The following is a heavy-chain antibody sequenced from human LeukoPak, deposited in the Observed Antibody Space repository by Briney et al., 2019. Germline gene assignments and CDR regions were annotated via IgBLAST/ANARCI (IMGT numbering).Heavy chain of an antibody. CDR3: ASGYYYDSSGYLPDHY. D-gene: IGHD3-22*01. Sequence: GASVKVSCNASGYTFTSYDINWVRQATGQGLEWMGWMNPNSGNTGYAQKFQGRVTMTRNTSISTAYMELSSLRSEDTAVYYCASGYYYDSSGYLPDHYWGQGTLVTVSS. CDR2: MNPNSGNT. J-gene: IGHJ4*02. V-gene: IGHV1-8*01. CDR1: GYTFTSYD.